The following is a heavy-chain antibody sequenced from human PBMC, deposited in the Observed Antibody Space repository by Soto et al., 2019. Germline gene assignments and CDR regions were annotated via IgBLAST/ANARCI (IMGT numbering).Heavy chain of an antibody. CDR2: IYYSGST. CDR3: ARGGRRSPGMDV. CDR1: GGSISSGGYY. J-gene: IGHJ6*02. V-gene: IGHV4-31*03. Sequence: QVQLQESGPGLVKPSQTLSLTCTVSGGSISSGGYYWSWIRQHPGKGLEWIGYIYYSGSTYYNPSLKRRVXXXVXTSKNQFSLKLSSVTAADTAVYYCARGGRRSPGMDVWGQGTTVTVSS.